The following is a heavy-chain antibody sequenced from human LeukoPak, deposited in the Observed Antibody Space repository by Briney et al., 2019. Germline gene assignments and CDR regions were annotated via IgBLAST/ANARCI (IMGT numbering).Heavy chain of an antibody. CDR1: GFTVSSNY. Sequence: PGGSLRLSCAASGFTVSSNYMSWVRQAPGKGLEWVSVIYSGGSTYYADSAKGRFTISRDNSKNTLYHQMNSLRAEDTAVYYCTTENVLMVYGMANFDYWGQGTLVTVPS. V-gene: IGHV3-53*01. CDR3: TTENVLMVYGMANFDY. D-gene: IGHD2-8*01. J-gene: IGHJ4*02. CDR2: IYSGGST.